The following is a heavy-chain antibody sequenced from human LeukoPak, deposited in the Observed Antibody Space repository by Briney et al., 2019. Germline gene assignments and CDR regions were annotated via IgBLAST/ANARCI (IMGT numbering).Heavy chain of an antibody. J-gene: IGHJ6*02. CDR2: IHYSGST. CDR3: AREYGSGMESDGMDV. D-gene: IGHD3-10*01. CDR1: GGSISSGYY. V-gene: IGHV4-38-2*02. Sequence: SETLSLTCTVSGGSISSGYYWGWIRQPPGKGLEWIGTIHYSGSTHYNPSLKSRVTMPVDTSKKQFSLKLSSVTAADTAVYYCAREYGSGMESDGMDVWGQGTTVTVSS.